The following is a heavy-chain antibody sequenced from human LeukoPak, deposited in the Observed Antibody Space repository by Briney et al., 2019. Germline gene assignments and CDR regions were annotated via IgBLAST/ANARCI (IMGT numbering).Heavy chain of an antibody. V-gene: IGHV1-69*04. CDR2: IIPILGIA. Sequence: SVKVSCKASGGTFSSYAISWVRPAPGQGLEWMGRIIPILGIANYAQKFQGRVTITADKSTSTAYMELSSLRSEDTAVYYCARDQGSIAVAGTSWFDPWGQGTLVTVSS. CDR3: ARDQGSIAVAGTSWFDP. D-gene: IGHD6-19*01. CDR1: GGTFSSYA. J-gene: IGHJ5*02.